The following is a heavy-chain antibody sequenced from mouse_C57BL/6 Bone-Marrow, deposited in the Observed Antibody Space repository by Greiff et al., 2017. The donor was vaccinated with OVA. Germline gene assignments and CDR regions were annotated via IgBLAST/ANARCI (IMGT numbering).Heavy chain of an antibody. CDR1: GFNIKDDY. J-gene: IGHJ3*01. Sequence: VHVKQSGAELVRPGASVKLSCTASGFNIKDDYMHWVKQRPEQGLEWIGWIDPENGDTEYASKFQGKATITADTSSNTAYLQLSSLTSEDTAVYYCTEVTTVEAYWGQGTLVTVSA. V-gene: IGHV14-4*01. CDR2: IDPENGDT. D-gene: IGHD1-1*01. CDR3: TEVTTVEAY.